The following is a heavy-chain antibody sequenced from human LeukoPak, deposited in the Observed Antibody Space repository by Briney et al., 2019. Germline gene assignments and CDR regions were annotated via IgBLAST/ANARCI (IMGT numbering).Heavy chain of an antibody. Sequence: PGGSLRLSCAASGFTFSIYWMHWVRQAPGKGLVWVSLINSDGSTTTYANSVKGRSTISRDNAKNTVYLQMNSLRAEDTAVYYCARGGYGMDVWGQGTTVTVSS. CDR2: INSDGSTT. D-gene: IGHD3-16*01. CDR3: ARGGYGMDV. J-gene: IGHJ6*02. CDR1: GFTFSIYW. V-gene: IGHV3-74*01.